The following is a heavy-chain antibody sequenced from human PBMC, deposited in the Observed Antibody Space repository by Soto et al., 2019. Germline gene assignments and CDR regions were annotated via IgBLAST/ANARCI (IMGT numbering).Heavy chain of an antibody. J-gene: IGHJ4*02. V-gene: IGHV3-23*01. CDR2: ISGSGGST. Sequence: GGSLRLSCAASGFTFSSYAMSWVRQAPGKGLEWVSAISGSGGSTYYADSVKGRFTISRDNSKNTLYLQMNSLRAEDTAVYYCAKDTATSSWYSADFDYWGQGTLVTVSS. D-gene: IGHD6-13*01. CDR1: GFTFSSYA. CDR3: AKDTATSSWYSADFDY.